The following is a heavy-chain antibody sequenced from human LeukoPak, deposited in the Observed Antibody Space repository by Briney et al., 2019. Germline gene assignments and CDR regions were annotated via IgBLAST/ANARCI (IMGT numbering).Heavy chain of an antibody. CDR2: IWYDGSNK. CDR1: GFTFSSYG. D-gene: IGHD2-8*01. J-gene: IGHJ4*02. Sequence: SGGSLRLSCAASGFTFSSYGMHWVRQAPGKGLEWVAVIWYDGSNKYYADSVKGRFTISRDNSKNTLYPQMNSLRAEDTAVYYCARSLYCTNGVCSGAYFDYWGQGTLVIVSS. V-gene: IGHV3-33*01. CDR3: ARSLYCTNGVCSGAYFDY.